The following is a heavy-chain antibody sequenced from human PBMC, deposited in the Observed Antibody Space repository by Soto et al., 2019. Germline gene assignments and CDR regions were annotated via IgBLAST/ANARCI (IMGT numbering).Heavy chain of an antibody. Sequence: ASVLGSCPASVSTFTSYYMHLVRQAPEQGLEWMGIINPSGGSTSYAQKFQGRVTMTRETSTSTVYMELSSLRSEETDGYYCARAAAAGRADHWGQGSRVTVSS. V-gene: IGHV1-46*03. D-gene: IGHD6-13*01. J-gene: IGHJ4*02. CDR3: ARAAAAGRADH. CDR1: VSTFTSYY. CDR2: INPSGGST.